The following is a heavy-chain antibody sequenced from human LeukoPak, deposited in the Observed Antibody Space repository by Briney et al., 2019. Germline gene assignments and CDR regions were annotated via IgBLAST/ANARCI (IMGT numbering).Heavy chain of an antibody. CDR3: ARGFFGELTLYGMDV. Sequence: ASVKVSCKASGYTFTSYDINWVRQATGQGLEWMGWMNPNSGNTGYAQKFQGRVTMTRNTSISTAYMELSSLRSEDTAVYYCARGFFGELTLYGMDVWGQGTTVTVSS. CDR1: GYTFTSYD. D-gene: IGHD3-10*01. CDR2: MNPNSGNT. J-gene: IGHJ6*02. V-gene: IGHV1-8*01.